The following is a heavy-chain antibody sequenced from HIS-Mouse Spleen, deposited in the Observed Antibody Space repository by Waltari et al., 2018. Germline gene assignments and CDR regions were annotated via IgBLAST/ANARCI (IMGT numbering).Heavy chain of an antibody. CDR3: ASRAVAQDTSTAIAARQVAAFDI. CDR1: GGSFSGYS. D-gene: IGHD6-6*01. CDR2: INHSGST. Sequence: QVQLQQWGAGLLKPSETLSLTCAVYGGSFSGYSWSWIGQPPGKGLEWIGEINHSGSTNYNPSLKSRVTISVDTSKNQFSLKLSSVTAADTAVYYCASRAVAQDTSTAIAARQVAAFDIWGQGTMVTVSS. V-gene: IGHV4-34*01. J-gene: IGHJ3*02.